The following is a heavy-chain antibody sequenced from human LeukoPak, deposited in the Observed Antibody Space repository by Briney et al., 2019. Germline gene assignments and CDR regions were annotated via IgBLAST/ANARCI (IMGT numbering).Heavy chain of an antibody. D-gene: IGHD3-10*01. CDR1: GYTFTSYG. J-gene: IGHJ6*04. Sequence: ASVKLSCKASGYTFTSYGISWVRQAPGQGLERMGWISAYNGNTNYAQKLQGRVTMTTDTSTSTAYMELRSLRSDDTAVYYCARFPYGSGSYYYYYGMDVWGKGTTVTVSS. CDR3: ARFPYGSGSYYYYYGMDV. V-gene: IGHV1-18*01. CDR2: ISAYNGNT.